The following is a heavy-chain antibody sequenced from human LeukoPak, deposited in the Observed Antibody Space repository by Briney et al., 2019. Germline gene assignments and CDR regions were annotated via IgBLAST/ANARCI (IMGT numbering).Heavy chain of an antibody. D-gene: IGHD5/OR15-5a*01. CDR3: ATRYSVWPK. CDR1: GGSITGSDW. V-gene: IGHV4-4*02. Sequence: PSETLSLTRAVSGGSITGSDWCWWTWVRQPPGKGLEWIGEIYHSGSTNYNPSLKSRVTISLDKSKNQFSLTLTSVTAADTAMYYCATRYSVWPKWGPGTLVTVSS. J-gene: IGHJ4*02. CDR2: IYHSGST.